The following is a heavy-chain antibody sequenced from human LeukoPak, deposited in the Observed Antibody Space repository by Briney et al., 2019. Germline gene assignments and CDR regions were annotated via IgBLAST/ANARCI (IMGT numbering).Heavy chain of an antibody. Sequence: GGSLRLSCAASGFTFSSYWMSWVRQAPGKGLEWVSTITSSGGSTYYADSVKGRFTISRDNAKNSLYLQMNSLRAEDTAVYYCAREAPGFRYWGQGTLVTVSS. CDR3: AREAPGFRY. CDR1: GFTFSSYW. J-gene: IGHJ4*02. CDR2: ITSSGGST. V-gene: IGHV3-48*01.